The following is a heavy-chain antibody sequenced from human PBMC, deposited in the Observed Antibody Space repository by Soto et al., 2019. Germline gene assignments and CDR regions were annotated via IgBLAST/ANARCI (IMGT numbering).Heavy chain of an antibody. J-gene: IGHJ4*02. CDR1: GFTFSSYA. Sequence: PGGSLRLSCAASGFTFSSYAMSWVRQAPGKGLEWVSAISGSGGSTYYADSVKGRFTISRDNSKNTLYLQMNSLRAEDTAVYYCAKDPRGYSGYDWVYWGQGTLVTVSS. CDR2: ISGSGGST. D-gene: IGHD5-12*01. CDR3: AKDPRGYSGYDWVY. V-gene: IGHV3-23*01.